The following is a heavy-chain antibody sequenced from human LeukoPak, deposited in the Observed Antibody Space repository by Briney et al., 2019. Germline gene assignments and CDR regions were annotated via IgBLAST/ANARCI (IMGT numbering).Heavy chain of an antibody. V-gene: IGHV5-10-1*01. CDR1: GYSFTSYW. CDR3: ATSKGSRRGFDF. J-gene: IGHJ4*02. D-gene: IGHD3-10*01. CDR2: IDPSDSYT. Sequence: GESLKISCKGSGYSFTSYWISWVHQMPGKGLEWMGRIDPSDSYTIYSPSFQGHVTISADKSISSAYLQWSSLKASDTALYYCATSKGSRRGFDFWGQGTLVTVSS.